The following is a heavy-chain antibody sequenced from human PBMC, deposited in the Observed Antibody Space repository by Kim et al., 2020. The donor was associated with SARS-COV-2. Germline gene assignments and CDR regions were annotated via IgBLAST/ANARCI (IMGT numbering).Heavy chain of an antibody. V-gene: IGHV1-3*01. CDR1: GCTFTSYA. CDR2: INVVYGNT. D-gene: IGHD1-1*01. CDR3: ARDRTPRNGDYYFYF. Sequence: ASVKVSCKASGCTFTSYAISWVRQAPGQGLEWMGWINVVYGNTNCVQKFQGRVTITVDKSTSTAYMELSSLRSEDTAVYYCARDRTPRNGDYYFYFW. J-gene: IGHJ4*01.